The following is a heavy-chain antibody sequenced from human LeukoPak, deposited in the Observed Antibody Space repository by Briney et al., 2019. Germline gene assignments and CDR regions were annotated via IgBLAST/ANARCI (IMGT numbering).Heavy chain of an antibody. CDR1: GFTFSGYW. CDR3: ARSSSGYNYGRFDP. Sequence: GGSLRFSCAASGFTFSGYWMHWVRQAPGKGLVWVSRINSDGSSTSYADSVKGRFTISRDYAKNTLYLQMNSLRAKDTAVYYCARSSSGYNYGRFDPWGQGTLVTVSS. CDR2: INSDGSST. D-gene: IGHD5-18*01. J-gene: IGHJ5*02. V-gene: IGHV3-74*01.